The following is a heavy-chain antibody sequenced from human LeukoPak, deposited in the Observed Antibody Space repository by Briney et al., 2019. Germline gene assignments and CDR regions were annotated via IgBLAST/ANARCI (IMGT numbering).Heavy chain of an antibody. V-gene: IGHV3-7*01. D-gene: IGHD4-17*01. Sequence: GGSLRLSCAASVFTFTRHWMGWVRQAPGKGLEWVASVKKDGNQYSVDSVKGRFIISRDNARNSLSLQMSSLRVEDTAIYFCARGPDYGDRLDYFDYWGQGTLVTVSS. CDR1: VFTFTRHW. J-gene: IGHJ4*02. CDR2: VKKDGNQ. CDR3: ARGPDYGDRLDYFDY.